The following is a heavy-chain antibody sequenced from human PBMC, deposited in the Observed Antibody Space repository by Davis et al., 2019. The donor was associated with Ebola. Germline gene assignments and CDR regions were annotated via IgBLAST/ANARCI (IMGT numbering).Heavy chain of an antibody. Sequence: GESLKISCAASGFTFRTYWMSWVRQAPGKGLELVSYISASGSYTNYADSVKGRFIISRDNAKNSLFLQMNSLRAEDTALYYCARGGYYDWPMRTFDYWGQGSLVTVSS. J-gene: IGHJ4*02. CDR3: ARGGYYDWPMRTFDY. CDR1: GFTFRTYW. CDR2: ISASGSYT. V-gene: IGHV3-11*06. D-gene: IGHD3-9*01.